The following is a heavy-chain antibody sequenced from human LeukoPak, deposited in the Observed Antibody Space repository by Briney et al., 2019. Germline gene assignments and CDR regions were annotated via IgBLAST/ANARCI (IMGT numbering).Heavy chain of an antibody. CDR3: ARERDSSSWYSGYDY. CDR2: INPNSGGT. J-gene: IGHJ4*02. D-gene: IGHD6-13*01. Sequence: ASVKVSCKASGYTFTGYYMHWVRQAPGQGLEWMGWINPNSGGTNYAQKFQGRVTITADKSTSTAYMELSSLRSEDTAVYYCARERDSSSWYSGYDYWGQGTLVTVSS. CDR1: GYTFTGYY. V-gene: IGHV1-2*02.